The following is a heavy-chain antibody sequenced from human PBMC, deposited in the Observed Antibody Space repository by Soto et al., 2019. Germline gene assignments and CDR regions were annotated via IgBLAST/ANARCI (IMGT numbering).Heavy chain of an antibody. CDR3: SKFKYSTSVRYRKP. D-gene: IGHD6-6*01. CDR1: GYXFANYL. Sequence: PXEXLKIYCSSSGYXFANYLVVWVRHVPGKGLEWVAIIYPSYSRTIYRPSFQGKVTISSYKSSSTAYLQWTSLEESETAIYYCSKFKYSTSVRYRKPWGRGTPLTVSP. V-gene: IGHV5-51*01. CDR2: IYPSYSRT. J-gene: IGHJ1*01.